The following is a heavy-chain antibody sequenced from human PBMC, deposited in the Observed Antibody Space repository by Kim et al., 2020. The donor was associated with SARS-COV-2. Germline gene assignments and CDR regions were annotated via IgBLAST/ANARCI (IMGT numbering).Heavy chain of an antibody. V-gene: IGHV3-21*01. J-gene: IGHJ4*02. CDR1: GFTFNSFG. D-gene: IGHD1-26*01. CDR3: AREGAAATLHLFYY. CDR2: ISIDSSKI. Sequence: GGSRRLSCAASGFTFNSFGMNWVRQAPGKGLECVAAISIDSSKIYYADSVKGRFTISRDNAKNSLSLQMNSLSPEDTAVYYCAREGAAATLHLFYYWGKG.